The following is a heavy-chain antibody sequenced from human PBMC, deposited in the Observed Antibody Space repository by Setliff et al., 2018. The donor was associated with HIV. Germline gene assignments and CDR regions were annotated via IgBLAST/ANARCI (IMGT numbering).Heavy chain of an antibody. J-gene: IGHJ3*02. Sequence: ASVKVSCKASGYTFTGYYVHWVRQAPGQGLEWMGRINPNSGGTNYAQKSQDRVTMTRDTSTTAANMELSRLGSDDTAVYYCARGNRVGANDAFDIWGQGTMVTVSS. D-gene: IGHD1-26*01. CDR3: ARGNRVGANDAFDI. CDR2: INPNSGGT. V-gene: IGHV1-2*06. CDR1: GYTFTGYY.